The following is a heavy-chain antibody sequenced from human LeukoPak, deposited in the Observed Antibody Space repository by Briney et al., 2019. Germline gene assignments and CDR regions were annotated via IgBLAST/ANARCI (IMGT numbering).Heavy chain of an antibody. Sequence: PGGSLRLSCAASGFTVSSNYMSWVRQAPGKGLEWVSVIYSGGSTYYADSVKGRFTISRDNSKNTLYLQMNSLRAEDTAVYYCANTEQWLPPPPHFDYWGQGTLVTVSS. V-gene: IGHV3-53*01. CDR2: IYSGGST. CDR3: ANTEQWLPPPPHFDY. J-gene: IGHJ4*02. D-gene: IGHD6-19*01. CDR1: GFTVSSNY.